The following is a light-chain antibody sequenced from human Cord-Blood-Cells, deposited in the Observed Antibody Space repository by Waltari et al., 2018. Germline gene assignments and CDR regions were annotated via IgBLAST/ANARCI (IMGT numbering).Light chain of an antibody. J-gene: IGKJ1*01. CDR2: DAS. CDR3: QQRSNWPQWT. V-gene: IGKV3-11*01. CDR1: QSVSSY. Sequence: ELVFTQSPATLSLSPGERATPSCRASQSVSSYLAWYQQKPGQAPRLLIYDASNRATGIQARFSGSGSGTDFTLTISSLETEDVAVYYCQQRSNWPQWTFGQGTKVEIK.